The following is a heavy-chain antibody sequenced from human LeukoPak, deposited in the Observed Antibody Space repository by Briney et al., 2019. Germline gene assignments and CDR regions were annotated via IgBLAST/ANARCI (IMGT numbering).Heavy chain of an antibody. J-gene: IGHJ5*02. Sequence: SQTLSLTCTVSGGSISSGSYYWSWIRQPAGKGLEWIGRIYPSGSTNYNPSLKSRVTISIDTSKNQFSLKVISVTAADTAIYYCARESGSNLWRSWLNPWGQGTLVTVSS. CDR2: IYPSGST. V-gene: IGHV4-61*02. CDR3: ARESGSNLWRSWLNP. CDR1: GGSISSGSYY. D-gene: IGHD3-16*01.